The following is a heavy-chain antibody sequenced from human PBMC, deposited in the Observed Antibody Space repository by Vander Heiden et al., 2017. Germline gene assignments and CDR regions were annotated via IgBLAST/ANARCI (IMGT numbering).Heavy chain of an antibody. CDR1: VGLFINSL. Sequence: QVQLVQSGAEVKKPGSSVKVSCKAPVGLFINSLLNWVRQAPGQGLEWMGGIIPILGTADYPQKFQGRLTIFADESTSTAYMELGSLRSDDTAVYYCATGTGSFYDSSARYYYYYGLDVWGQGTTVTVSS. CDR2: IIPILGTA. J-gene: IGHJ6*02. CDR3: ATGTGSFYDSSARYYYYYGLDV. D-gene: IGHD3-22*01. V-gene: IGHV1-69*01.